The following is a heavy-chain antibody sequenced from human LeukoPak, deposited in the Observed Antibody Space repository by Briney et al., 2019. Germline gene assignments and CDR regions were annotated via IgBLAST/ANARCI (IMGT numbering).Heavy chain of an antibody. Sequence: PSETLSLTCTVSGGSISSYYWSWIRQPPGKGLEGIGYIYYSGSTNYNPSLKSRVTISVDTSKNQFSLKLSSVTAADTAVYYCARDLIAAAGDNWFDPWGQGTLVTVSS. D-gene: IGHD6-13*01. J-gene: IGHJ5*02. CDR2: IYYSGST. CDR3: ARDLIAAAGDNWFDP. CDR1: GGSISSYY. V-gene: IGHV4-59*01.